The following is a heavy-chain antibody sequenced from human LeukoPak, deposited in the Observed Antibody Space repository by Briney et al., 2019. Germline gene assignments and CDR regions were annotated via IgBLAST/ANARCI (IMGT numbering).Heavy chain of an antibody. V-gene: IGHV3-48*01. CDR1: GFTFSYYS. J-gene: IGHJ4*02. Sequence: GGSLRLSCAASGFTFSYYSMSWIRQAPGKGLEWISYISGSSNIKYFADSVKGRFTISRDNAKESLYLQMDSLGVEDTAFYYCARGIFYGSGSQSFDYWGQETLVTVSS. D-gene: IGHD3-10*01. CDR2: ISGSSNIK. CDR3: ARGIFYGSGSQSFDY.